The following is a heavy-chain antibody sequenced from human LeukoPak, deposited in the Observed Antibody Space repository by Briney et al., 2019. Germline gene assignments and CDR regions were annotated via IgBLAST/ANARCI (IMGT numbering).Heavy chain of an antibody. Sequence: GGSLRLSCAASGFTFDDYGMSWVRHAPGKGLEWVSGINWNGGSTVYADSVKGRFTISRDNAKNSLYLQMNSLRAEDTALYYCARARIAAAGYDAFDIWGQGTMVTVSS. D-gene: IGHD6-13*01. CDR2: INWNGGST. CDR3: ARARIAAAGYDAFDI. V-gene: IGHV3-20*04. J-gene: IGHJ3*02. CDR1: GFTFDDYG.